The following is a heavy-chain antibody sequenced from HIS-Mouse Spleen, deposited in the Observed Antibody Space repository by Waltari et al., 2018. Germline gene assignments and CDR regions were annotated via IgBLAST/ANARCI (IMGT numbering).Heavy chain of an antibody. D-gene: IGHD6-13*01. J-gene: IGHJ2*01. V-gene: IGHV4-39*07. Sequence: QLQLQESGPGLVKPSATLSLTCTVSGCSIISSIYYLGWIREPPGKGLEWIGSIYYSGSTYYNPSLKSRVTISVDTSKNQFSLKLSSVTAADTAVYYCAREIPYSSSWYDWYFDLWGRGTLVTVSS. CDR1: GCSIISSIYY. CDR3: AREIPYSSSWYDWYFDL. CDR2: IYYSGST.